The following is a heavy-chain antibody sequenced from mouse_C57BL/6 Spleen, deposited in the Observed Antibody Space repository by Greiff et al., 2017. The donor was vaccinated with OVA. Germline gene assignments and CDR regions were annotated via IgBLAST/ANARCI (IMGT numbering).Heavy chain of an antibody. V-gene: IGHV1-55*01. Sequence: VQLQQSGAELVKPGASVKMSCKASGYTFTSYWITWVKQRPGQGLEWIGDIYPGSGSTNYNEKFKSKATLTVDTSSSTAYMQLSSLTSEDSAVYYCAREDIYYDYDGFAYWGQGTLVTVSA. D-gene: IGHD2-4*01. CDR2: IYPGSGST. CDR3: AREDIYYDYDGFAY. CDR1: GYTFTSYW. J-gene: IGHJ3*01.